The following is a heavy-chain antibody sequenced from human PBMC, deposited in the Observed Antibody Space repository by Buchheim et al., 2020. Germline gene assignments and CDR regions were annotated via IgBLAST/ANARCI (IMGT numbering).Heavy chain of an antibody. D-gene: IGHD3-10*01. J-gene: IGHJ6*02. Sequence: EVQLVESGGGLVQPGGSLRLSCAASGFTVSSNYMSWVRQAPGKGLEWVSVIYSGGSTYYADSVKGRFTISRDNSKNTLYLQMNSLRAEDTAVYYCARDGVAHYGSGSYLDPMDVWGQGTT. CDR2: IYSGGST. CDR3: ARDGVAHYGSGSYLDPMDV. CDR1: GFTVSSNY. V-gene: IGHV3-66*02.